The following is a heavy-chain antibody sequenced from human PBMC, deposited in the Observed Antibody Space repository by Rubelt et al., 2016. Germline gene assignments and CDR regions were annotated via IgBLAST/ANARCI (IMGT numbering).Heavy chain of an antibody. CDR3: ARVPAGYCSSTSCYVSDY. CDR1: GYTFISYG. Sequence: QIQLVQSGPEVEKPGASVKVSCKASGYTFISYGISWIRQAPGQGLEWMGRIIPILGIANYAQKFQGRVTITADKSTSTAYMELSSLRSEDTAVYYCARVPAGYCSSTSCYVSDYWGQGTLVTVSS. D-gene: IGHD2-2*03. J-gene: IGHJ4*02. CDR2: IIPILGIA. V-gene: IGHV1-69*04.